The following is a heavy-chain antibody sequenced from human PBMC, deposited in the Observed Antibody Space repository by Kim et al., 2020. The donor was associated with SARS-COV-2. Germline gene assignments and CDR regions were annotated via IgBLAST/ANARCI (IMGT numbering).Heavy chain of an antibody. CDR1: GFSLTSYA. CDR2: ISYDGNYI. Sequence: GGSLRLSCAVSGFSLTSYAMHWVRQAPGKGLQWVAVISYDGNYIYYADPVKGRFTISRDLSKNTLFLQMNSLKTDDTAMYYCAREASGGAKWGQGTLVTVSS. CDR3: AREASGGAK. J-gene: IGHJ4*02. D-gene: IGHD2-21*01. V-gene: IGHV3-30-3*01.